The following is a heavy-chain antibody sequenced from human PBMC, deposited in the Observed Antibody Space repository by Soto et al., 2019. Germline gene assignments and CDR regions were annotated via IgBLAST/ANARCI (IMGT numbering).Heavy chain of an antibody. V-gene: IGHV3-23*01. D-gene: IGHD6-13*01. CDR2: ISGSGGST. CDR1: GFTFSSYA. Sequence: GGSLRLSCAASGFTFSSYAMSWVRQAPGKGLEWVSAISGSGGSTYYADSVKGRFTISRDNSKNTLYLQMNSLRAEDTAVYYCAKDSARDSSSWYFDYWGQGTLVTVSS. J-gene: IGHJ4*02. CDR3: AKDSARDSSSWYFDY.